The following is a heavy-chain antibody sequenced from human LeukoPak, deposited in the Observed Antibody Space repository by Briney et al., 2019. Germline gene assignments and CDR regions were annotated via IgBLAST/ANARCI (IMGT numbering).Heavy chain of an antibody. CDR1: GYTFTSYD. D-gene: IGHD3-16*02. CDR2: INPNSGGT. J-gene: IGHJ5*02. CDR3: ARGRDDYVWGSYRYSWFDP. V-gene: IGHV1-2*02. Sequence: ASVKVSCKASGYTFTSYDINWVRQATGQGLEWMGWINPNSGGTNYAQKFQGRVTMTRDTSISTAYMELSRLRSDDTAVYYCARGRDDYVWGSYRYSWFDPWGQGTLVTVSS.